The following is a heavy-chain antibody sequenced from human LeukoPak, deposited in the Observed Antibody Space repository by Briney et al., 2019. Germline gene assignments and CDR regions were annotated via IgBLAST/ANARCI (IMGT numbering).Heavy chain of an antibody. Sequence: GGSLRLSCAASGFTVSSNYMSWVRQAPGKGLEWVSVIYSGGSTYYADSVKGRFTISRDNSKNTLYLQMNSLRAEDTAVYYCAKSDDSSGYSNWFDPWGQGTLVTVSS. CDR1: GFTVSSNY. J-gene: IGHJ5*02. D-gene: IGHD3-22*01. CDR2: IYSGGST. V-gene: IGHV3-53*01. CDR3: AKSDDSSGYSNWFDP.